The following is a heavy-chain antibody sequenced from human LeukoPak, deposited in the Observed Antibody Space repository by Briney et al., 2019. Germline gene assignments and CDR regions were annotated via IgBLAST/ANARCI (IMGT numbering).Heavy chain of an antibody. J-gene: IGHJ4*02. D-gene: IGHD5-24*01. CDR3: ARVTGGYNLVDY. CDR2: ISNEGSHT. Sequence: GGSLRLSCAASGFTFSSYWMHWVRQAPGKGLVWVSRISNEGSHTFYADSVKGRFAMSRDNAKNTLYLQMNSLRAEDTAVYYCARVTGGYNLVDYWGQGTLVTVSS. CDR1: GFTFSSYW. V-gene: IGHV3-74*01.